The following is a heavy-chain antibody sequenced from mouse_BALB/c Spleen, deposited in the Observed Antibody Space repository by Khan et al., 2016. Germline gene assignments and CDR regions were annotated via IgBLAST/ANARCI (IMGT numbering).Heavy chain of an antibody. V-gene: IGHV3-8*02. D-gene: IGHD1-1*02. CDR1: GDSITSGY. CDR2: ISYSGST. J-gene: IGHJ2*01. CDR3: ACYYGHFFDY. Sequence: EVELVESGPSLVKPSQTLSLTCSVTGDSITSGYWNWIRKFPGNKLEYMGYISYSGSTYYNPSHKSRMSITRDTSKSKYYLQLNSGTTEDTATYXCACYYGHFFDYWGQGTTLTVSS.